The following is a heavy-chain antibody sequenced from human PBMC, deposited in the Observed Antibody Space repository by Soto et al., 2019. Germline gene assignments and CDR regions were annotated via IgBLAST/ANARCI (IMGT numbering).Heavy chain of an antibody. CDR1: GGTFSSYA. CDR2: IIPIFGTA. Sequence: SVKVSCKASGGTFSSYAISWVRQAPGQGLEWMGGIIPIFGTANYAQKFQGRVTITADKSTSTAYMELSSLRSEDTAVYYCARAGRITMIVVVPFGAFDIWGQGTMVTVSS. CDR3: ARAGRITMIVVVPFGAFDI. V-gene: IGHV1-69*06. D-gene: IGHD3-22*01. J-gene: IGHJ3*02.